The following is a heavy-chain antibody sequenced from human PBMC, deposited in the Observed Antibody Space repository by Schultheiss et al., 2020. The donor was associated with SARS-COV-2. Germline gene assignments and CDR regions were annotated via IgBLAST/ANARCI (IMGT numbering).Heavy chain of an antibody. CDR1: GFTFSSYS. Sequence: GGSLRLSCAASGFTFSSYSMSWVRQAPGKGLEWVAVISYDGSNKYYADSVKGRFTISRDNSKNTLYLQMNSLRAEDTAVYYCANAPYCSSTSCPGDWFDPWGQGTLVTVSS. D-gene: IGHD2-2*01. CDR2: ISYDGSNK. J-gene: IGHJ5*02. CDR3: ANAPYCSSTSCPGDWFDP. V-gene: IGHV3-30*18.